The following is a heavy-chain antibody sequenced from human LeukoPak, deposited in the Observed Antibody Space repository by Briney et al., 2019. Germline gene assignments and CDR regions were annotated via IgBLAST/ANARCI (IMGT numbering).Heavy chain of an antibody. J-gene: IGHJ4*02. V-gene: IGHV4-34*01. CDR2: INHSGST. D-gene: IGHD1-14*01. CDR3: ARDGMGRNFDY. CDR1: GGSFSGYY. Sequence: PSETLSLTCAVYGGSFSGYYWSWIRQPPGKGLEWIGEINHSGSTNYNPSLRSRVTISVDTSKNQFSLKLSSVTAADTAVYYCARDGMGRNFDYWGQGTLVTVSS.